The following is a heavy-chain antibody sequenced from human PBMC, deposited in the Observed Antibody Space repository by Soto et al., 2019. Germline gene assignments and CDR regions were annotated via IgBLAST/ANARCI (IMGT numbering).Heavy chain of an antibody. D-gene: IGHD3-9*01. Sequence: RVSGTVCGEAPGYTFTSSGISWWRQSPGQGLEWMGWISAYNGNTNYAQKLQGRDTMTTDTSTSRAYMELRSLRSDDTAVYYCARALTPLRYFDWLPAVYAFDIWGQGTRVTVSS. V-gene: IGHV1-18*01. CDR1: GYTFTSSG. CDR3: ARALTPLRYFDWLPAVYAFDI. J-gene: IGHJ3*02. CDR2: ISAYNGNT.